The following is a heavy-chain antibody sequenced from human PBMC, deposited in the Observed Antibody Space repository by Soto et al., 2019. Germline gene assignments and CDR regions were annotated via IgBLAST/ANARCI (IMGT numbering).Heavy chain of an antibody. D-gene: IGHD6-13*01. Sequence: QVQLQESGPGLVKPSQTLSLTCTVSGGSISSSGYYWRWIRQHPGKGLEWIGYIYYSGTTYYNPSLKRRVAISVDTSKNQFSLKLSSVTAADTAVYYCASGDSSRWYYFDYWGQGTLVTVSS. V-gene: IGHV4-31*03. CDR2: IYYSGTT. CDR3: ASGDSSRWYYFDY. CDR1: GGSISSSGYY. J-gene: IGHJ4*02.